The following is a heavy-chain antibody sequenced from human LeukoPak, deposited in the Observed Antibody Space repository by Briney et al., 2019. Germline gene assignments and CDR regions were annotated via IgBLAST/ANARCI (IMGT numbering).Heavy chain of an antibody. CDR1: GGTFSSYA. Sequence: SVKVSCKASGGTFSSYAIRWVRQAPGQGLEWMGGIIPIFGTANYAQKFQGRVTITADESTSTAYMELSSLRSEDTAVYYCARETAMVAVDYYGMDVWGQGTTVTVSS. D-gene: IGHD5-18*01. V-gene: IGHV1-69*13. J-gene: IGHJ6*02. CDR2: IIPIFGTA. CDR3: ARETAMVAVDYYGMDV.